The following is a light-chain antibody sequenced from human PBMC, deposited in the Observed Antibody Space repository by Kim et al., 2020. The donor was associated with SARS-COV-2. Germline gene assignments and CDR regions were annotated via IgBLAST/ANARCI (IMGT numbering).Light chain of an antibody. CDR1: IRNTYY. CDR3: NSRNSGARYLV. J-gene: IGLJ3*02. CDR2: GSN. V-gene: IGLV3-19*01. Sequence: ALRPSVSTKCQGGIRNTYYACCYQQQPGHAPVLIMFGSNERPSVVSHRFSCSTSGTTASFTITGAQAEDAADYYCNSRNSGARYLVFAGGTQLTVL.